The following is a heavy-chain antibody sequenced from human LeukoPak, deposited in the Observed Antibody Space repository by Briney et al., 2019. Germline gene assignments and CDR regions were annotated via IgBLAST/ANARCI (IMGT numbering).Heavy chain of an antibody. J-gene: IGHJ6*02. D-gene: IGHD6-13*01. Sequence: GGSLRFSGAASGFTFDDHTMHWVRQGPGKGLEWVSGISCNSGSIGYADSVKGLFTFSSDNAKNSLYLQMNSLRAEDTALYYCAKDRSSSPKYYSMDVWGQGTTVTVSS. V-gene: IGHV3-9*01. CDR2: ISCNSGSI. CDR3: AKDRSSSPKYYSMDV. CDR1: GFTFDDHT.